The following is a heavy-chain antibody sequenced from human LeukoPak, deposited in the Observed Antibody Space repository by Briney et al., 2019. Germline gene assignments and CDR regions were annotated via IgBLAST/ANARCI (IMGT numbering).Heavy chain of an antibody. CDR3: ASYPRGVIVSADDAFDI. Sequence: SETLSLTCTVSGGSISSYYWSWIRQPAGKGLERIGRIYTSGSTNYNPSLKSRVTMSVDTSKNQFSLKLSSVTAADTAVYYCASYPRGVIVSADDAFDIWGQGTMVTVSS. V-gene: IGHV4-4*07. J-gene: IGHJ3*02. CDR2: IYTSGST. CDR1: GGSISSYY. D-gene: IGHD3-16*02.